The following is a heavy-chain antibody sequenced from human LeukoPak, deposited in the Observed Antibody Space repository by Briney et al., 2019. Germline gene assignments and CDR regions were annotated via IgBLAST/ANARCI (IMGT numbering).Heavy chain of an antibody. CDR1: GFTFSNYG. V-gene: IGHV3-30*18. D-gene: IGHD3-3*01. CDR2: LSSDGSNK. J-gene: IGHJ4*02. CDR3: AKQYYFWSGPDY. Sequence: GRSLRLSCAASGFTFSNYGMHSVRQAPGKGLERVAVLSSDGSNKYCAASVKGRFTISRDNSKNTLYLQMNSLRVEDTAVYYCAKQYYFWSGPDYWGQGTLVTVSS.